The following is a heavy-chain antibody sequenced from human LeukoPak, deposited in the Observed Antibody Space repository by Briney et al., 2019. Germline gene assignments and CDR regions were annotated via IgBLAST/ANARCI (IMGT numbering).Heavy chain of an antibody. CDR2: ISYDGSNK. J-gene: IGHJ4*02. V-gene: IGHV3-30-3*01. D-gene: IGHD6-13*01. Sequence: GGSLRLSCAASGFTFSSYAMHWVRQAPGKGLEWVAVISYDGSNKYYADSVKGRLTISRDNSKNTLYLQMNSLRAEDTAVYYCARGRWQQPLDYWGQGTLVTVSS. CDR1: GFTFSSYA. CDR3: ARGRWQQPLDY.